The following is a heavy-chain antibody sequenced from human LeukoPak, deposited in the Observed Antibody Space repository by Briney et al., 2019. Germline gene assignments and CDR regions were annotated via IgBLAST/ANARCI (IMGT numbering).Heavy chain of an antibody. Sequence: SETLPLTCTVSGGSISSGSYYWSWIRQPAGKGLEWIGRIYTSGSTNYNPSLKSRVTMSVDTSKNQFSLKLSSVTAADTAVYYCARVAAYGYFDYWGQGTLVTVSS. D-gene: IGHD3-16*01. CDR1: GGSISSGSYY. J-gene: IGHJ4*02. CDR3: ARVAAYGYFDY. CDR2: IYTSGST. V-gene: IGHV4-61*02.